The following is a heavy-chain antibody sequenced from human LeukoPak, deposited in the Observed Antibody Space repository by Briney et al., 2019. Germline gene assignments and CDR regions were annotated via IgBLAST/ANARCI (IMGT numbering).Heavy chain of an antibody. CDR2: IYKSGNT. CDR3: ARYTSGSYFDS. D-gene: IGHD6-19*01. Sequence: PGGSLRVSCAASGFTVSSNDMTWVRQAPGKGLAWVSVIYKSGNTFYSDSVKGRFTIPRDNSKNTVYLQMDSLRAEDTAVYYCARYTSGSYFDSWGQGTLVTVSS. V-gene: IGHV3-53*01. CDR1: GFTVSSND. J-gene: IGHJ4*02.